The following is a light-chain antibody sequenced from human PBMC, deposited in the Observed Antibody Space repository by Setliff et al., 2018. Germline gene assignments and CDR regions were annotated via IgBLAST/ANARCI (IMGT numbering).Light chain of an antibody. CDR3: ISYTNSSTYVV. Sequence: QSALTQPASVSGSPGQSITISCTGTSSDIGSYNYVSWCQQHPGKAPKLMIYDVSQRPSGVSNRFSGSKSGNTASLTISGLQAEDEADYYCISYTNSSTYVVFGGGTKVTVL. V-gene: IGLV2-14*03. CDR2: DVS. CDR1: SSDIGSYNY. J-gene: IGLJ2*01.